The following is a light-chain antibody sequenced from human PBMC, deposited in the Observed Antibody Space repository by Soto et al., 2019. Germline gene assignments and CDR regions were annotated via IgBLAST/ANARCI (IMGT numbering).Light chain of an antibody. CDR1: QSVSSSY. CDR3: QQYGISPLFT. CDR2: GAS. J-gene: IGKJ3*01. Sequence: EIVLTQSPGTLSLSPGERATLSCRASQSVSSSYLAWYQQKPGQAPRLLIYGASSSATGIPDRFSGSGCGTAFSPTISRLEHEDFAVYYCQQYGISPLFTFGPGTKVDIK. V-gene: IGKV3-20*01.